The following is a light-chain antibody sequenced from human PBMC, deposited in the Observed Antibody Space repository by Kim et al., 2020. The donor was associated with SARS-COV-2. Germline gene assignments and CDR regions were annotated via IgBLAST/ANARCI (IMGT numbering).Light chain of an antibody. V-gene: IGKV3-11*01. J-gene: IGKJ3*01. CDR2: DAS. CDR1: QSVSSY. CDR3: QQRGT. Sequence: ATLSLSPGERATLSCRASQSVSSYLAWYQQKPGQAPRLLIYDASNRATGIPARFSGSGSGTDFTLTISSLEPEDFAVYYCQQRGTFGPGTKVDIK.